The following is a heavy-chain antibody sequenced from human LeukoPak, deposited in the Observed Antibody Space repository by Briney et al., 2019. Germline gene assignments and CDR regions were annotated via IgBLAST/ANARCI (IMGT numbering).Heavy chain of an antibody. CDR2: ISGSGDST. CDR1: GFTFSSYA. V-gene: IGHV3-23*01. J-gene: IGHJ4*02. CDR3: AKDSSSSKNGYYFDY. Sequence: GGSLRLSCAASGFTFSSYAMSWVRQAPGKGLEWVSAISGSGDSTYYADSVKGRFTISRDNSKNTLYLQMNSLRAEDTAVYYCAKDSSSSKNGYYFDYWGQGTLVTVSS. D-gene: IGHD6-13*01.